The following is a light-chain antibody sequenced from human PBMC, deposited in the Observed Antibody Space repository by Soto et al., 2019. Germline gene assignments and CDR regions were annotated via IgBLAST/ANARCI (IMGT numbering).Light chain of an antibody. V-gene: IGLV2-14*01. CDR3: SAYTSSSTVV. J-gene: IGLJ2*01. Sequence: QSALTQPASVSGSPGQSITISCTGTSSDVGGYNYVSWYQQHPGKAPKLMIYEVSNRPSGVSNRFSGSKSGNTAYLTISGLQAEDEAEYYCSAYTSSSTVVFGGGTKLPVL. CDR1: SSDVGGYNY. CDR2: EVS.